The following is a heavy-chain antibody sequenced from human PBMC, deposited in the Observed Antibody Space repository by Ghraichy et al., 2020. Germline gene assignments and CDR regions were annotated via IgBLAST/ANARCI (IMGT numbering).Heavy chain of an antibody. CDR1: GYTFTSYG. J-gene: IGHJ4*02. V-gene: IGHV1-18*01. CDR2: ISAYNGNT. D-gene: IGHD3-10*01. Sequence: ASVKVSCKASGYTFTSYGISWVRQAPGQGLEWMGWISAYNGNTNYAQKLQGRVTMTTDTSTSTAYMELRSLRSDDTAVYYCARTRELLPPGYFDYWGQGTLVTVSS. CDR3: ARTRELLPPGYFDY.